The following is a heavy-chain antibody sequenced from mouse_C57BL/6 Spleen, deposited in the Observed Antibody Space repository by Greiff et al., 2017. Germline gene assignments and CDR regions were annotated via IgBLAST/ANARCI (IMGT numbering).Heavy chain of an antibody. CDR2: ISSGGSYT. D-gene: IGHD2-4*01. J-gene: IGHJ4*01. CDR3: ARGDYDDGAYMDD. Sequence: EVQVVESGGDLVKPGGSLKLSCAASGFTFSSYGMSWVRQTPDKRLEWVATISSGGSYTYYPESVKGRFTISRDNAKNTLYLQMSSLKSEDTAMYYCARGDYDDGAYMDDWGQGTSLTVSS. CDR1: GFTFSSYG. V-gene: IGHV5-6*01.